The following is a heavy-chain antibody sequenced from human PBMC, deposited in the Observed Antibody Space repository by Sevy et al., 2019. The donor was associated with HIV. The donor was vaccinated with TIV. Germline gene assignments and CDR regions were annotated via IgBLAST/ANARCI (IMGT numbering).Heavy chain of an antibody. Sequence: GGSLRLSCAASGFTFNMYWMTWVRQAPGKGLEWVSAIGGNDGTTYYADSVKGRSTISRDNAKNTLYLQMNSLRAEDTAVYYCASIYCSGGRCFLGALDVWGQGTMVTVSS. D-gene: IGHD2-15*01. J-gene: IGHJ3*01. CDR3: ASIYCSGGRCFLGALDV. V-gene: IGHV3-23*01. CDR1: GFTFNMYW. CDR2: IGGNDGTT.